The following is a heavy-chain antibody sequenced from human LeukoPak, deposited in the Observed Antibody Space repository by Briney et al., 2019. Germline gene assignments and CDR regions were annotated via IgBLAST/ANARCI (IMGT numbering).Heavy chain of an antibody. CDR1: GFTVSSNY. CDR3: ARSRGTFFPHDY. V-gene: IGHV3-66*01. Sequence: GGSLRLSCAVSGFTVSSNYMSWVRQAPGKGLEWVSVIYSGGGTYYADSVKGRFTISRDNSKNTVYLQMNSLRVEDTAVYYCARSRGTFFPHDYWGQGTLVTVTP. J-gene: IGHJ4*02. CDR2: IYSGGGT. D-gene: IGHD3-10*01.